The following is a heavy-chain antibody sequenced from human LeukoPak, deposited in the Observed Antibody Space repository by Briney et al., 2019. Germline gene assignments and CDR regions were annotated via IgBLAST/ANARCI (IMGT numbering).Heavy chain of an antibody. CDR2: IWYDGSNK. D-gene: IGHD2-2*01. J-gene: IGHJ4*02. CDR1: GFTFSSYG. CDR3: ARDGVGSSTSCLDY. Sequence: PGGSLRLSCAASGFTFSSYGMHWVRQAPGKGLEWVAVIWYDGSNKYYADSVKGRFTISRDNSKNTLYLQMNSLRAEDTAVYYCARDGVGSSTSCLDYWGQGTLVTVSS. V-gene: IGHV3-33*01.